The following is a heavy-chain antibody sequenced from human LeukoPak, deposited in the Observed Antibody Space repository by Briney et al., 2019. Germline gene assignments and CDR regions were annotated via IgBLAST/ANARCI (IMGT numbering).Heavy chain of an antibody. CDR3: ARDYGSGYPFAY. D-gene: IGHD3-22*01. J-gene: IGHJ4*02. Sequence: SVKLSCKASGGTFSRYAVRWVRQAPGQGLEWLGRIIPIFGTANYAQKFKGRVTITTDEFTSTAYIELSSLISEDTAVYYCARDYGSGYPFAYWDQGTLVTVSS. V-gene: IGHV1-69*05. CDR1: GGTFSRYA. CDR2: IIPIFGTA.